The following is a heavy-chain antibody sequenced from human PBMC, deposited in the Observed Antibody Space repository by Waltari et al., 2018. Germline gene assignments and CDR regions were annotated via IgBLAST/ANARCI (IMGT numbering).Heavy chain of an antibody. V-gene: IGHV1-24*01. CDR3: ATDHHRNSGYDI. D-gene: IGHD5-12*01. CDR1: GYTLTDLS. Sequence: QLQLVQSGPEVKKPGASVKVSCKVSGYTLTDLSMHWVRQAPGKGLEWMGGYDPEDVETVSAQIFQGRLSMSEDTSTDTAYMELSSLRSEDTAVYFCATDHHRNSGYDIWGQGTLVTVSS. CDR2: YDPEDVET. J-gene: IGHJ4*02.